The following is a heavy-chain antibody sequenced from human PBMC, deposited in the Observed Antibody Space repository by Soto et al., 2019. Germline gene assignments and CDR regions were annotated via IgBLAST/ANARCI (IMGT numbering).Heavy chain of an antibody. J-gene: IGHJ4*02. CDR3: ARQAKIGDRSQFYFDS. CDR1: GFTFSFYA. D-gene: IGHD3-16*01. Sequence: GGSLRLSCAASGFTFSFYAMHWVRQAPGKGLEWVAVISYNGRNKHYVDSVKGRFTISRDNSQDTLYLQMDSLGPDDTAVYYCARQAKIGDRSQFYFDSWGQGTLVTASS. V-gene: IGHV3-30*04. CDR2: ISYNGRNK.